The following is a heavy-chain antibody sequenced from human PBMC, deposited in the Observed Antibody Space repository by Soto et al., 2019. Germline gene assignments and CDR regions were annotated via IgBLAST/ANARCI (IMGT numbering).Heavy chain of an antibody. D-gene: IGHD2-15*01. CDR1: GFTFSSYS. CDR3: ARVPDCSGGSCYRGWFDP. J-gene: IGHJ5*02. Sequence: EVQLVESGGGLVQPGGSLRLSCAAAGFTFSSYSMNWVRQAPGKGLERVSYISSSSSTIYYADSVKGRFTISRDNAKNSMYLQMNSLRAEDTAVYYCARVPDCSGGSCYRGWFDPWGQGTLVTVSS. CDR2: ISSSSSTI. V-gene: IGHV3-48*01.